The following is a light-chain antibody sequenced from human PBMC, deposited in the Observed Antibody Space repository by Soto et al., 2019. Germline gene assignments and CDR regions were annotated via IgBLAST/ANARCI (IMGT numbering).Light chain of an antibody. CDR2: DAS. V-gene: IGKV3-11*01. Sequence: EIVLTQSPATLSLSPGERATLSCRASQSISSYLAWYQQKPGQAPRLLIYDASNRATGIPARFSGSGSGTDLTLTISSLEPEDFPVYYCQQRSNWPLFGPGTKVDIK. CDR3: QQRSNWPL. CDR1: QSISSY. J-gene: IGKJ3*01.